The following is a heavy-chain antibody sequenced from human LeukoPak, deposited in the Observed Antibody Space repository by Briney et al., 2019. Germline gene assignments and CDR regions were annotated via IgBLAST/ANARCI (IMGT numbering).Heavy chain of an antibody. J-gene: IGHJ4*02. CDR3: ATGQYYSGSSYKTFDY. CDR1: GGSMSSSSYY. Sequence: SETLSLTCTVSGGSMSSSSYYWGWIRQPPGKGLEWIGSIYYSGRTYYNPSLKSRVTISVDTSKNQFSLKLSSVTAADTAVYYCATGQYYSGSSYKTFDYWGQGTLVTVSS. V-gene: IGHV4-39*01. CDR2: IYYSGRT. D-gene: IGHD3-10*01.